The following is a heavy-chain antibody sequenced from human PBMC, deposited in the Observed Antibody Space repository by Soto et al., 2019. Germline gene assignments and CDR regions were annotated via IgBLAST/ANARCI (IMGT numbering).Heavy chain of an antibody. CDR1: GFTFSSYA. D-gene: IGHD3-3*01. J-gene: IGHJ4*02. CDR2: ISGSGGTT. Sequence: PGGPLRLSCAASGFTFSSYAMSWVRQTPGKGLEWVSAISGSGGTTYYVDSVKGRFTFSIDNSKNTLYLQMNSLRAEDTAVYYCATSPNYDFWSGPFFDYWGQGTLVTVSS. CDR3: ATSPNYDFWSGPFFDY. V-gene: IGHV3-23*01.